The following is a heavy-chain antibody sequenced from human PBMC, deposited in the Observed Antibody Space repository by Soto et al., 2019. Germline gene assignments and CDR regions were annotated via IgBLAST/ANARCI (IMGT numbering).Heavy chain of an antibody. Sequence: QVQLVQSGAEVKKPGASVKVSCKASGYTFTTYAISWVRQAPGQGLEWMGRISTYNGNTKYAQKLQGRVTMTTDTSTSTAYMELRSLSSDDTAVYYCAREPQYSTSSQVFDSWGQGTLVTVSS. D-gene: IGHD6-6*01. CDR3: AREPQYSTSSQVFDS. CDR2: ISTYNGNT. J-gene: IGHJ4*02. V-gene: IGHV1-18*01. CDR1: GYTFTTYA.